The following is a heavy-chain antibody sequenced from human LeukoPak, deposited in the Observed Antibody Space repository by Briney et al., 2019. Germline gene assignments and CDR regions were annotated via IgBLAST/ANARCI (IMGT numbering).Heavy chain of an antibody. CDR3: ARITDYYGMDV. CDR1: GGSISSYY. D-gene: IGHD3-16*01. J-gene: IGHJ6*02. Sequence: SETLSLTCTVSGGSISSYYWSWIRQPPGKGLEWIGSIYYSGSTYYNPSLKSRVTISVDTSKNQFSLKLSSVTAADTAVYYCARITDYYGMDVWGQGTTVTVSS. V-gene: IGHV4-59*12. CDR2: IYYSGST.